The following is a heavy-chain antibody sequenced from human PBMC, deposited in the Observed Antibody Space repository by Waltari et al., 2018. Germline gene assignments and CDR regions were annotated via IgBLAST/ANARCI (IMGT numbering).Heavy chain of an antibody. CDR2: ISSTGISI. CDR3: TSETSVGIYAWWY. D-gene: IGHD2-15*01. J-gene: IGHJ4*02. V-gene: IGHV3-48*03. Sequence: EVKLVESGGGLVQPGGSLRLSCEASGITFSRSDMSWVRLAPGKGLEWVSYISSTGISIYYTDSVKGRFTISRDNAKNSLSLQMNSLRAEDTAIYYCTSETSVGIYAWWYWGQGVRVTVSS. CDR1: GITFSRSD.